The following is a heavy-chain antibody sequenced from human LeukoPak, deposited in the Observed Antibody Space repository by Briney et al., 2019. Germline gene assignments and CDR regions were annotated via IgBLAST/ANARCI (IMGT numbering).Heavy chain of an antibody. CDR2: TNPNSGNT. D-gene: IGHD4-17*01. J-gene: IGHJ4*02. CDR1: GYTLTSYD. Sequence: ASVKVSCKASGYTLTSYDINWVRQATGQGLEWMGLTNPNSGNTGYAQKFQGRVTMTRNTSISTAYMELSSLRSEDTAVYYCARSYGPSDYWGQGTLVTVSS. CDR3: ARSYGPSDY. V-gene: IGHV1-8*01.